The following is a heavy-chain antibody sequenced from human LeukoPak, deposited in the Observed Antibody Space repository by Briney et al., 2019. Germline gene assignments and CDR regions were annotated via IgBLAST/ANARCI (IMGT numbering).Heavy chain of an antibody. CDR2: ITSGSSHI. J-gene: IGHJ4*02. V-gene: IGHV3-21*01. CDR1: GFSFNNYN. Sequence: GGSLRLSCAASGFSFNNYNMNWVRQTPGQGLEWVSSITSGSSHIYYADSVKGRFTISRDNAKSSLYLQMNSLRTEDTAVYYCARGGILDYFDYWGQGTLVTVSS. D-gene: IGHD1-26*01. CDR3: ARGGILDYFDY.